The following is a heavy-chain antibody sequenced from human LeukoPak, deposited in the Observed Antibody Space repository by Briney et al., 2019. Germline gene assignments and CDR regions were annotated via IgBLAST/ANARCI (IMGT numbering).Heavy chain of an antibody. CDR3: ARGLVVVTATMVFDI. J-gene: IGHJ3*02. V-gene: IGHV1-69*13. Sequence: ASVKVSCKASGGTFSSYAISWVRQAPGQGLEWMGGIIPIFGTANYAQKFQGRVTITADESTNTAYMELNSLRSQDTAIYYCARGLVVVTATMVFDIWGQGTVVTVSS. CDR1: GGTFSSYA. D-gene: IGHD2-15*01. CDR2: IIPIFGTA.